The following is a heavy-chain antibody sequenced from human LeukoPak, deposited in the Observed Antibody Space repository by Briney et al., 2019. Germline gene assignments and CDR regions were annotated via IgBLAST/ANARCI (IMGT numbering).Heavy chain of an antibody. D-gene: IGHD5-24*01. V-gene: IGHV3-74*01. CDR1: GFTVSTHV. Sequence: GRSLRLSCAVSGFTVSTHVMHWVRRAPGEGLVWVSRINHDGSDISYADSVKGRSTISRDNAKNTLYLQMNSLRADDTAIYYCVRDSNFKIDYWGQGTLVTVSS. CDR2: INHDGSDI. CDR3: VRDSNFKIDY. J-gene: IGHJ4*02.